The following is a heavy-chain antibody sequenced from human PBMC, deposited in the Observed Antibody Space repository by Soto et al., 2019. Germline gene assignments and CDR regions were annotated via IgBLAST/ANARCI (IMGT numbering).Heavy chain of an antibody. D-gene: IGHD6-13*01. Sequence: SETLSLTCAVYGGSFSGYYWSGIRQPPGKGLEWIGEINHSGSTNYNPSLKSRVTISVDTSKNQFSLKLSSVTAADTAVYYCARAPQVLAASPFDYWGQGTLVTVSS. CDR3: ARAPQVLAASPFDY. V-gene: IGHV4-34*01. CDR1: GGSFSGYY. J-gene: IGHJ4*02. CDR2: INHSGST.